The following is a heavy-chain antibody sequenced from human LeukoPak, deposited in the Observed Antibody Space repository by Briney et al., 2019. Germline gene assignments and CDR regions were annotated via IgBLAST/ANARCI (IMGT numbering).Heavy chain of an antibody. V-gene: IGHV4-34*01. Sequence: SGXYWSWIRQPPGKGLEWIGEINHSGSTNYNPSLKSRVTISVDTSKNQFSLKLSSVTAADTAVYYCARGDDDFWSGYLGYWGQGTLVTVSS. D-gene: IGHD3-3*01. CDR2: INHSGST. CDR3: ARGDDDFWSGYLGY. CDR1: SGXY. J-gene: IGHJ4*02.